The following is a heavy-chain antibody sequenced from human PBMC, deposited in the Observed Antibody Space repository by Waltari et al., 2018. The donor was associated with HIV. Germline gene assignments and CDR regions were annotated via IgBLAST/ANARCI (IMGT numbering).Heavy chain of an antibody. D-gene: IGHD3-22*01. CDR2: VSGSGAKS. Sequence: EVQLLESGGGLVQTGGSRSLSCAASGFAYVSYVLTWVRQSPERGLEWVAAVSGSGAKSFYADSVKGRFTISRDNSKNTVFLQMNSLRAADTAIYYCAKAYYENTAYYYDFWGRGTRVTVSS. V-gene: IGHV3-23*01. J-gene: IGHJ4*02. CDR3: AKAYYENTAYYYDF. CDR1: GFAYVSYV.